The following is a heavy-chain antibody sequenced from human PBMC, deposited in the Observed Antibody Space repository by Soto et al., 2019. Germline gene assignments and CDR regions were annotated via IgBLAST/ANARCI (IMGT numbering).Heavy chain of an antibody. J-gene: IGHJ6*02. Sequence: ASVKDSCKTSGYTFTSYGISWVRQAPVQFRELMGCISAYNGNTNYAQKLQGRVTMTTDTSTSTAYMELRSLRSDDTAVYYCARDRGLAAAGSYYYYGMDVWGQGTTVTVSS. CDR2: ISAYNGNT. D-gene: IGHD6-13*01. V-gene: IGHV1-18*04. CDR3: ARDRGLAAAGSYYYYGMDV. CDR1: GYTFTSYG.